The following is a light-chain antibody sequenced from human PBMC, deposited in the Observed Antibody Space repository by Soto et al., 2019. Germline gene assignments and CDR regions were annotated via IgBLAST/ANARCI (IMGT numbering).Light chain of an antibody. J-gene: IGKJ1*01. CDR1: QSFSDS. Sequence: EIQMTQSPSTLYASVGDRVIIXCRASQSFSDSLVWYQQIAGKARRPLIYRASILQSGVTSRFSGSGCGKEYIITIDSLQPDDFATYYCQQYNTYWTFGQGTKVDIK. CDR3: QQYNTYWT. V-gene: IGKV1-5*03. CDR2: RAS.